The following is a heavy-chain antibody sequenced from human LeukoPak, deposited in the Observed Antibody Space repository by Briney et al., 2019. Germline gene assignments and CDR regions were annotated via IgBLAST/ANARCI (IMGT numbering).Heavy chain of an antibody. CDR3: ASRGWPTAFDY. Sequence: GGSLRLSCSASGFTFGTFAMNWVRQAPGKGLEWVSAISDRGGSTYYADSVKGRFTISRDNSKNTLYLQMNSLRAEDTAVYYCASRGWPTAFDYWGQGTLVTVSS. CDR2: ISDRGGST. J-gene: IGHJ4*02. V-gene: IGHV3-23*01. D-gene: IGHD5-24*01. CDR1: GFTFGTFA.